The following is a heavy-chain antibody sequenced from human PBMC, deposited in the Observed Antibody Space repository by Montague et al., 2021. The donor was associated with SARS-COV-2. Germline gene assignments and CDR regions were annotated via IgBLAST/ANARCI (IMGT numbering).Heavy chain of an antibody. V-gene: IGHV2-5*02. CDR3: AHRIGIAAGFNGFGFDP. Sequence: PALVKPTQTLTLTCTFSGFSLSTSGVGVGWIRQPPGKALEWLALIYWDDDKRYSPSLKSRLTITKDTSKNQVVLTMTNMDPVDTATYYCAHRIGIAAGFNGFGFDPWGQGTLVTVSS. CDR1: GFSLSTSGVG. J-gene: IGHJ5*02. CDR2: IYWDDDK. D-gene: IGHD6-13*01.